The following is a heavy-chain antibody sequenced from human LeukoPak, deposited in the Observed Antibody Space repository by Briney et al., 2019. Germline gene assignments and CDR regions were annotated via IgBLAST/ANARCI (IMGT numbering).Heavy chain of an antibody. V-gene: IGHV3-9*01. CDR2: ISWNSGSI. J-gene: IGHJ4*02. Sequence: GGSLRLSCAASGSTFDDYAMHWVRQAPGKGLEWVSGISWNSGSIGYADSVKGRFTISRDNAKNSLYLQMNSLRAEDTALYYCAKPRQRPGVYYDSSGYYFDYWGQGTLVTVSS. D-gene: IGHD3-22*01. CDR3: AKPRQRPGVYYDSSGYYFDY. CDR1: GSTFDDYA.